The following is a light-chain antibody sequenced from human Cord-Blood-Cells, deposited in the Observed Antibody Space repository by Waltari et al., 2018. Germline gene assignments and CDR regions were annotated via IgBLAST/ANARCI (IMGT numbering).Light chain of an antibody. CDR3: SSYAGSNEV. V-gene: IGLV2-8*01. CDR1: SSDVGGYNY. J-gene: IGLJ2*01. Sequence: QSALTQPPSASGSPGQSVTISCTGTSSDVGGYNYVSWYQQHPGKAPKRMIYEVSKRPSGVPDRFSGSKSGNTASLTVSGLQAEDEADYYCSSYAGSNEVFGGGTKLTVL. CDR2: EVS.